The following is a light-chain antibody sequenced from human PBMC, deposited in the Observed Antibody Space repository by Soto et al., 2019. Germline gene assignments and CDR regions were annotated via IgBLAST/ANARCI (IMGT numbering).Light chain of an antibody. J-gene: IGKJ1*01. Sequence: DIPVPQYNSTLSASVGDRVAITCRASQSIRSWVAWYQQKPGKAPKLLIYDASDLESGVPSRFSGSGYGTEFTLTISSLQPDDFATYYCHQYNKYSPTFGQGTKVDIK. CDR2: DAS. V-gene: IGKV1-5*01. CDR1: QSIRSW. CDR3: HQYNKYSPT.